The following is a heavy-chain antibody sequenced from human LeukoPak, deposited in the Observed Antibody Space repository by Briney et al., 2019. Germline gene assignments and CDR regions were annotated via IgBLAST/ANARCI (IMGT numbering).Heavy chain of an antibody. CDR3: ARGGNSYGYLNYFDP. D-gene: IGHD5-18*01. V-gene: IGHV4-59*01. Sequence: SETLSLTCTVSGGSLRNYYWMWLRQPPGKGLEWVGYIYSSGNTNYNPSLKSQVNVSEDTSKNQYSLKLSSVIAADPAVYYCARGGNSYGYLNYFDPWGQGILVTVSS. CDR1: GGSLRNYY. CDR2: IYSSGNT. J-gene: IGHJ5*02.